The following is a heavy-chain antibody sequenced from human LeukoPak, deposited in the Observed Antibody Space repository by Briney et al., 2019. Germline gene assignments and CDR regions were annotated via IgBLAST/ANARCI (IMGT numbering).Heavy chain of an antibody. CDR2: ISAYNGNT. D-gene: IGHD6-13*01. CDR3: ARDLSIAAAGSGLADY. Sequence: ASVTVSCKASGYTFTSYAISWVRQAPGQGLEWMGWISAYNGNTNFAQKLQGRVTMTTDTSTSTAYMELRSQRSDDTAVYYCARDLSIAAAGSGLADYWGQGTLVTVSS. V-gene: IGHV1-18*01. J-gene: IGHJ4*02. CDR1: GYTFTSYA.